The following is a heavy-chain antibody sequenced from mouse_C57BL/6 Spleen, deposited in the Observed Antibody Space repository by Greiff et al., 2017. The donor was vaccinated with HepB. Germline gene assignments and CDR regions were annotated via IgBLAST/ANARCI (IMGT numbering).Heavy chain of an antibody. J-gene: IGHJ4*01. CDR3: ARQAPDSSGYLYAMDY. V-gene: IGHV1-69*01. Sequence: VQLQQPGAELVMPGASVKLSCKASGYTFTSYWMHWVKQRPGQGLEWIGEIDPSDSYTNYNQKFKGKSTLTVDKSSSTAYMQLSSLTSEDSAVYYCARQAPDSSGYLYAMDYWGQGTSVTVSS. CDR1: GYTFTSYW. CDR2: IDPSDSYT. D-gene: IGHD3-2*02.